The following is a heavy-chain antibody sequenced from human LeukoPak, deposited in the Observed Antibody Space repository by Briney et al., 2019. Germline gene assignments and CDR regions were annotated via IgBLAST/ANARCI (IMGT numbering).Heavy chain of an antibody. CDR2: IYNNGRT. J-gene: IGHJ3*02. Sequence: SQTLSLTCTVSGGSIRSHYWSWIRQPPGKGLEWIGYIYNNGRTDYNPSLKSRVIISLDTSKNQFSLKLTSVTAADTAVYYCARDARYYDSSGYYVFDIRGQGTKVTVSS. CDR1: GGSIRSHY. V-gene: IGHV4-59*11. CDR3: ARDARYYDSSGYYVFDI. D-gene: IGHD3-22*01.